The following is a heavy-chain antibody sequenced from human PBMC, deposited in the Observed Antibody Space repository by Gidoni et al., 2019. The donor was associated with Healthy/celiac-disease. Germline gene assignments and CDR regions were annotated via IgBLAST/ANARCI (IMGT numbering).Heavy chain of an antibody. Sequence: EVQLVESGGGLVQPGGSLRLSCAASGFPFSSYWMSWVRQAPGKGLEWVANIKQDGSEKYYVDSVKGRFTISRDNAKNSLYLQMNSLRAEDTAVYYCARGANLVVAHPDYWGQGTLVTVSS. CDR3: ARGANLVVAHPDY. V-gene: IGHV3-7*03. J-gene: IGHJ4*02. CDR1: GFPFSSYW. CDR2: IKQDGSEK. D-gene: IGHD2-15*01.